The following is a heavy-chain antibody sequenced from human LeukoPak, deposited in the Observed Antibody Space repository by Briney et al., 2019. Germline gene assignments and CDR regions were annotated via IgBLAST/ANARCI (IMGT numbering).Heavy chain of an antibody. J-gene: IGHJ5*02. CDR1: GYTFTSYG. CDR3: ARAGGRSWFDP. CDR2: INPNSGGT. V-gene: IGHV1-2*02. Sequence: ASVMVSCKASGYTFTSYGISWVRQAPGQGLEWMGWINPNSGGTNYAQKFQGRVTMTTDTSMSTAYMELSRLTSDDTAVYYCARAGGRSWFDPWGQGTLVTVSS.